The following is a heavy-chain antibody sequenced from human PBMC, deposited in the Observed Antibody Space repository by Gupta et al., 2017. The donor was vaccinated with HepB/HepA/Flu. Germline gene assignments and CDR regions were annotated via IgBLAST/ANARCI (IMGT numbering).Heavy chain of an antibody. V-gene: IGHV1-2*02. Sequence: QVQLVQSGTEVKRPGASVTVSCKTSGYSFTVYYIHWLRQAPGQGPEWMGWVKTDSGDTLYAQKFQDRITMTRDTSIGTAYMELNNLKFDDTAMYYCARKLEPGDQGIDYWGKGTLVTVSS. CDR2: VKTDSGDT. CDR1: GYSFTVYY. J-gene: IGHJ4*02. CDR3: ARKLEPGDQGIDY. D-gene: IGHD7-27*01.